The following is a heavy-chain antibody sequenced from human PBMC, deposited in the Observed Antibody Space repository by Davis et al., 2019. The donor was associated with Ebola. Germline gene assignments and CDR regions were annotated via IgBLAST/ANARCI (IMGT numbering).Heavy chain of an antibody. CDR3: AKGPRDIVVVVAAAPLDY. D-gene: IGHD2-15*01. V-gene: IGHV3-23*01. CDR2: ISGSGGST. CDR1: GFTFSSYA. J-gene: IGHJ4*02. Sequence: GGSLRLSCAASGFTFSSYAMSWVRQAPGKGLEWVSAISGSGGSTYYADSVKGRFTISRDNSKNTLYLQMNSLRAEETAVYYCAKGPRDIVVVVAAAPLDYWGQGTLVTVSS.